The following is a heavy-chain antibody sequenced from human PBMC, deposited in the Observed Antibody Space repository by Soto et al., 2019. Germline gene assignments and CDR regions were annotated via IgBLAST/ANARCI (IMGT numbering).Heavy chain of an antibody. J-gene: IGHJ6*02. CDR1: GASVTSSTYY. V-gene: IGHV4-39*01. CDR3: ANDYGDYKSYYGMDV. D-gene: IGHD4-17*01. Sequence: QLQLQESGPGLVKPSETLSLTCTVSGASVTSSTYYWGWIRQPPGKGLERIGSIYYSGSTYYNPSLRSRVTISVDTSKNQVSLKLTSVTAADTAVYYCANDYGDYKSYYGMDVWGQGTMVTVSS. CDR2: IYYSGST.